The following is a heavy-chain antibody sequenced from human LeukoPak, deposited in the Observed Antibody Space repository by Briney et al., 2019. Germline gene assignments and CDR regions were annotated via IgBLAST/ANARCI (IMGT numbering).Heavy chain of an antibody. J-gene: IGHJ4*02. CDR1: GYTFTSYG. Sequence: GASVKVSCEASGYTFTSYGISWVRQAPGQGLEWMGWISAYNGNTNYAQKLQGRVTMTTDTSTSTAYMGLRSLRSDDTAVYYCARARTTLYYDFWSGYDYWGQGTLVTVSS. D-gene: IGHD3-3*01. V-gene: IGHV1-18*01. CDR2: ISAYNGNT. CDR3: ARARTTLYYDFWSGYDY.